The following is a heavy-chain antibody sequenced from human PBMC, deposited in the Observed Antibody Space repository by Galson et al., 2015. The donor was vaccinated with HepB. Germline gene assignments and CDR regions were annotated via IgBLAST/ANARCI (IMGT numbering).Heavy chain of an antibody. CDR3: TTEQWFGELFLSYFDY. J-gene: IGHJ4*02. D-gene: IGHD3-10*01. CDR2: IKSKTDGGTT. CDR1: GFTFSNAW. V-gene: IGHV3-15*01. Sequence: SLRLSCAASGFTFSNAWMSWVRQAPGKGLEWVGRIKSKTDGGTTDYAAPVKGRFTISRDDSKNTLYLQMNSLKTEDTAVYYCTTEQWFGELFLSYFDYWGQGTLVTVSS.